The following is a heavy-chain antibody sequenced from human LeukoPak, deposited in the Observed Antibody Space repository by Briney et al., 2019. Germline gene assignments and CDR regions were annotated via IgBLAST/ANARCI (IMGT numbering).Heavy chain of an antibody. Sequence: SETLSLTCAVYGGSFSGYYWSWIRQPPGQGLEWMGEINHSGSTNYNPSLKSRVTISVDTSKNQFSLKLSSVTAADTAVYYCARGCGGPYYDFWSGYPRLALDNWGQGTLVTVSS. CDR2: INHSGST. V-gene: IGHV4-34*01. CDR1: GGSFSGYY. D-gene: IGHD3-3*01. CDR3: ARGCGGPYYDFWSGYPRLALDN. J-gene: IGHJ4*02.